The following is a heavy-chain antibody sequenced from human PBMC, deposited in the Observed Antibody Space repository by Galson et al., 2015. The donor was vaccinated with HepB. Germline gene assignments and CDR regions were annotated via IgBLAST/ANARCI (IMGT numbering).Heavy chain of an antibody. V-gene: IGHV1-2*06. CDR3: ARDRSNYVDFDS. CDR2: INPNNGVT. Sequence: SVKVSCKASGYTFTGYYIHWVRQAPGQGLEWMGRINPNNGVTNYVQNFRGRVTMTRDTSISTAYIELSSLTSDDTAVYFCARDRSNYVDFDSWGQGTLVTVSS. J-gene: IGHJ4*02. CDR1: GYTFTGYY. D-gene: IGHD4-11*01.